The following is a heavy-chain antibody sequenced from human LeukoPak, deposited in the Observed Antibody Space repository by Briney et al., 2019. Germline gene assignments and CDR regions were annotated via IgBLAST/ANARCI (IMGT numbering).Heavy chain of an antibody. CDR2: INAGNGNT. J-gene: IGHJ4*02. CDR3: ARGWGITMIVVVIDY. D-gene: IGHD3-22*01. Sequence: ASVKVSCKASGYTFTSYAMHWVRQAPGQRLEWMGWINAGNGNTKYSQKFQGRVTITRDTSASTAYMELSSLRSEDTAVYYCARGWGITMIVVVIDYWGQGTLVTVSS. CDR1: GYTFTSYA. V-gene: IGHV1-3*01.